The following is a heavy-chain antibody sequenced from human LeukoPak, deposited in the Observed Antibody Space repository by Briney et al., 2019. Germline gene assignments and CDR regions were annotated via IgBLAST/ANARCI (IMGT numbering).Heavy chain of an antibody. CDR3: ARHGFSVAGTGFLDC. Sequence: SETLSLTCTVSGGSITSYYWSWMRQPPGKGLEWIGYIYFSGSTYYNPSLKSRVTMSVDTSKKQFSLKLSTVTAADTAVYYCARHGFSVAGTGFLDCWGQETLVTVSS. V-gene: IGHV4-59*08. CDR2: IYFSGST. J-gene: IGHJ4*02. D-gene: IGHD6-19*01. CDR1: GGSITSYY.